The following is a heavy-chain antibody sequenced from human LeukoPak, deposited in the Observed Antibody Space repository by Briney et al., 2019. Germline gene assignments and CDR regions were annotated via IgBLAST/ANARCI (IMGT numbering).Heavy chain of an antibody. CDR3: ARGLTNAFDI. D-gene: IGHD1-1*01. CDR2: INSDASDT. J-gene: IGHJ3*02. CDR1: GFTFSSYW. V-gene: IGHV3-74*03. Sequence: GSLRLSCAASGFTFSSYWMHWVRQAPGKGLVWVSRINSDASDTTNADSVKGRFTISRDNAKNTLYLQMNGLRAEDTAVYYCARGLTNAFDIWGQGTTVTVSS.